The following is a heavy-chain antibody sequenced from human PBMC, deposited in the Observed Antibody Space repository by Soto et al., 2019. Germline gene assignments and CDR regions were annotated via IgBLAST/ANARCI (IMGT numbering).Heavy chain of an antibody. J-gene: IGHJ4*02. V-gene: IGHV3-53*01. CDR1: GFTVSNNY. Sequence: EVQLVESGGGLVQPGGSLRLSCAASGFTVSNNYMIWFRLPPGKGLEWVSLIYSGGTTYYADSVKSRFTISRDNSKNTLYLQMNSLRVEDTAVYYCARNGWGMATVGMWGPGTLVTVSS. D-gene: IGHD4-4*01. CDR3: ARNGWGMATVGM. CDR2: IYSGGTT.